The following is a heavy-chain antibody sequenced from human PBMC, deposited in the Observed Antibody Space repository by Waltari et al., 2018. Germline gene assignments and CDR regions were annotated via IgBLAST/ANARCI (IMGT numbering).Heavy chain of an antibody. CDR1: GYTFTSYG. V-gene: IGHV1-18*01. CDR2: ISAYKGNT. Sequence: QVQLVQSGAEVKKPGASVKVSCKASGYTFTSYGISWVRQAPGQGLEWMGGISAYKGNTKYTQKLQGRATMTTDTLTSTGYKELRSLRSDDTAVNYCAGDGSNSGIDYWGQGTLVTVSS. J-gene: IGHJ4*02. CDR3: AGDGSNSGIDY. D-gene: IGHD4-4*01.